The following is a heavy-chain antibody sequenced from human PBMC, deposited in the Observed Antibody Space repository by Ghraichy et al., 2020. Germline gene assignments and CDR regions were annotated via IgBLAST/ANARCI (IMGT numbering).Heavy chain of an antibody. V-gene: IGHV3-74*01. D-gene: IGHD2-15*01. CDR3: AREYCRGGRCFFGTGGSHFDY. J-gene: IGHJ4*02. CDR1: GFSFNNYW. Sequence: GVLRLTCAASGFSFNNYWMHWVRQAPGKGLVWVSRINSDGRGTIYADSVKGRFTISRDNARNTLYLQMSSLRAEDTAVYYCAREYCRGGRCFFGTGGSHFDYWGQGTLVTVSS. CDR2: INSDGRGT.